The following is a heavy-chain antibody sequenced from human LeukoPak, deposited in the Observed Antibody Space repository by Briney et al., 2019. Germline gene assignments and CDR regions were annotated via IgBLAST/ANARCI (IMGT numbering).Heavy chain of an antibody. Sequence: SETLSLTCTVSGGSISSYYWSWIRQPPGKGLEWIGYIYYSGSTYSSPSLKSRVTISADTSKNEFSLKLTSVTAADTAVYYCARSSVSGTYSGGYWGQGILVTVSS. CDR1: GGSISSYY. J-gene: IGHJ4*02. CDR2: IYYSGST. D-gene: IGHD3-10*01. V-gene: IGHV4-59*08. CDR3: ARSSVSGTYSGGY.